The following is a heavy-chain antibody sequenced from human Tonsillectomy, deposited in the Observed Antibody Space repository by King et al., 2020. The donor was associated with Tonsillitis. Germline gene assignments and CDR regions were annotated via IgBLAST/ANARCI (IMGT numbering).Heavy chain of an antibody. CDR3: ERIRGVAAAGTIGYFDY. V-gene: IGHV2-70*11. Sequence: TLKESGPALVKPTQTLTLTCTFSGFSLSTSGMCVSWIRQPPGKALEWLARIDWDDDKYYSTSLKTRLTISKDTSKNQVVLTMTNMDPVDTATYYCERIRGVAAAGTIGYFDYWGQGTLVTVSS. J-gene: IGHJ4*02. CDR1: GFSLSTSGMC. CDR2: IDWDDDK. D-gene: IGHD6-13*01.